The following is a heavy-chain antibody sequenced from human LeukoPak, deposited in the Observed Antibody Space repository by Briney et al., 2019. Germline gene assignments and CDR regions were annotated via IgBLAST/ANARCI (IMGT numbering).Heavy chain of an antibody. V-gene: IGHV4-4*07. Sequence: SETLSLTCTVSGGSISSYYWSWIRQPAGKGLEWIGRIYTSGSTNYNPSLKSRVTISVDTSKNQFSLKLSSVTAADTAVYYCATWARITIFGWFDPWGQGTLVTVSS. CDR1: GGSISSYY. CDR2: IYTSGST. CDR3: ATWARITIFGWFDP. D-gene: IGHD3-9*01. J-gene: IGHJ5*02.